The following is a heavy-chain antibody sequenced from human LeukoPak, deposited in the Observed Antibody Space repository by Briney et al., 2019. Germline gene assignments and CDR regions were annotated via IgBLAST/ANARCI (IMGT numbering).Heavy chain of an antibody. V-gene: IGHV1-2*02. Sequence: ASVKVSCKTSGYSFIDYYIHWVRQAPGQGLEWMGWINSNSADTNYAQNFQGRVTMTTDTSTSTAYMELRSLRPDDTAVYYCARDPFAVAAAGSYFDCWGQGTLVTVSS. CDR3: ARDPFAVAAAGSYFDC. CDR2: INSNSADT. J-gene: IGHJ4*02. CDR1: GYSFIDYY. D-gene: IGHD6-13*01.